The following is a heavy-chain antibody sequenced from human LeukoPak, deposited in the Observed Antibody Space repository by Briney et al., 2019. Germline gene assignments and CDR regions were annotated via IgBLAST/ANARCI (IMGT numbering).Heavy chain of an antibody. CDR1: GYSFTSSW. D-gene: IGHD6-19*01. J-gene: IGHJ5*02. CDR2: IYPGDSDT. V-gene: IGHV5-51*01. CDR3: ARGRIAVADPNNWFDP. Sequence: GESLKISCKGSGYSFTSSWIGWVRQMPGKGLEWMGIIYPGDSDTRYSPSFQGQVTISADKSISTAYLQWSSLKASDTAMYYCARGRIAVADPNNWFDPWGQGTLVTVSS.